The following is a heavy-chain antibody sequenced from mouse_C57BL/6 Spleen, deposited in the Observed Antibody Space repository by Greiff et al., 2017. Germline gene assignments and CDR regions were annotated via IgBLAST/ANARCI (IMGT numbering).Heavy chain of an antibody. CDR3: ARDGSSYGGYFDY. CDR2: IWSDGST. CDR1: GFSLTSYG. V-gene: IGHV2-6*03. J-gene: IGHJ2*01. Sequence: VMLVESGPGLVAPSQSLSITCTVSGFSLTSYGVHWVRQPPGKGLEWLVVIWSDGSTTYNSALKSRLSISKDNSKSQVFLKMNSLQTDDTAMYYCARDGSSYGGYFDYWGQGTTLTVSS. D-gene: IGHD1-1*01.